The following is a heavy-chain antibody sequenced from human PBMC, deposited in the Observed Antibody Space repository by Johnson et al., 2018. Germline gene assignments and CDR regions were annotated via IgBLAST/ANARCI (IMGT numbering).Heavy chain of an antibody. V-gene: IGHV3-73*01. J-gene: IGHJ3*02. D-gene: IGHD2-15*01. CDR3: TCDPDLSSGGGDDAFDI. Sequence: VQLVQSGGGVVRPGGSLRLSCAASGFTFSGSAMHWVRQASGKGLEWVGRIRSKANNYATAYAASVKGRFTVSRSDSKNTAYLQMNRLKTEDTAGCYCTCDPDLSSGGGDDAFDIWGQGTMVTDSS. CDR2: IRSKANNYAT. CDR1: GFTFSGSA.